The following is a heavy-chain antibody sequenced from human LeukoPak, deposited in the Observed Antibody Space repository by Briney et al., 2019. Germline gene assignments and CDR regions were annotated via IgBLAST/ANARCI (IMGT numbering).Heavy chain of an antibody. CDR1: GFSISSGHY. CDR2: VYQSGTT. Sequence: PSETLSLTCTVSGFSISSGHYWGWVRQPPGAGLEWTGSVYQSGTTYYNPSLKSRVTTSVDMSKNQFSLRLRPVTAADTAVYYCARIFIRNGYSSYFDCWGQGTLVTVSS. D-gene: IGHD5-18*01. V-gene: IGHV4-38-2*02. J-gene: IGHJ4*02. CDR3: ARIFIRNGYSSYFDC.